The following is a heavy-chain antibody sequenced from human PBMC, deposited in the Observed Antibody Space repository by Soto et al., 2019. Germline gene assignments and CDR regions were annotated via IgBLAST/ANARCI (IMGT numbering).Heavy chain of an antibody. D-gene: IGHD3-10*01. Sequence: QMQLVQSGPEVKKPGTSVKVSCKASGFTFTSSSVQWVRQARGQGLEWIGWIVVGTGDTKYAQKFQERVTFDRDISTTTAYMEVSSLTADDTAVYYCAADRGYLWGQGTLVTVSS. CDR1: GFTFTSSS. V-gene: IGHV1-58*01. J-gene: IGHJ5*02. CDR2: IVVGTGDT. CDR3: AADRGYL.